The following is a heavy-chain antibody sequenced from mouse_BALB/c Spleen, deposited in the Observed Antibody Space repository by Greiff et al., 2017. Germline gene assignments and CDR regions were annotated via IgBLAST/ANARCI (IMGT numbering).Heavy chain of an antibody. CDR3: ARSVTKFGRDYYYAMDY. D-gene: IGHD2-13*01. CDR2: IDPYYGGT. V-gene: IGHV1-39*01. Sequence: EVKLQESGPELEKPGASVKISCKASGYSFTGYNMNWVKQSNGKSLEWIGNIDPYYGGTSYNQKFKGKATLTVDKSSSTAYMQLKSLTSEDSAVYYCARSVTKFGRDYYYAMDYWGQGTSVTVSS. J-gene: IGHJ4*01. CDR1: GYSFTGYN.